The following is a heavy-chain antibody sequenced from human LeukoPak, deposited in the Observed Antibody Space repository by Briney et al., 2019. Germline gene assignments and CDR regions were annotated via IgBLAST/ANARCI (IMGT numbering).Heavy chain of an antibody. D-gene: IGHD3-3*01. CDR3: ARGPRITIFGVVMANDAFDI. Sequence: GASVKVSCKASGYTFTDYFMNWVQQAPGQGLEWMGWINPKSGSTVYAQKFQGRVTMTRDTYSSTAYMELSRLRFDYTVVYYCARGPRITIFGVVMANDAFDIWGQGTMVTVSS. V-gene: IGHV1-2*02. J-gene: IGHJ3*02. CDR1: GYTFTDYF. CDR2: INPKSGST.